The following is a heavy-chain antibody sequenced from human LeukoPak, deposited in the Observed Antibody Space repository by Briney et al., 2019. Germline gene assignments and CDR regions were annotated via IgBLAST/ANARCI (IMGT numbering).Heavy chain of an antibody. CDR3: ARGGRNTRDYSNYYYYYLDV. V-gene: IGHV4-34*01. Sequence: SETLSLTCAVYGGSSSGYDWSWIRQPPGKGLEWIGEINHSGSSNYNPSLKSRVTISEDTSKNQISLKLSSVTAADTAVYYCARGGRNTRDYSNYYYYYLDVWGKGTTVTVSS. D-gene: IGHD4-11*01. CDR2: INHSGSS. CDR1: GGSSSGYD. J-gene: IGHJ6*03.